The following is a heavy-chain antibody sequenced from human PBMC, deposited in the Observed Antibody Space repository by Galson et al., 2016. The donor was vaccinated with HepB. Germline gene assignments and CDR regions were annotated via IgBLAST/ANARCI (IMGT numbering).Heavy chain of an antibody. CDR1: GFSFSTSG. V-gene: IGHV3-23*01. J-gene: IGHJ4*02. D-gene: IGHD3-16*01. Sequence: SLRLSCAVSGFSFSTSGMSWVRQTPGRGLEWVSGITGSGAATHYADSVRGRFTISRDNSKNTLYLYMNSLRVGDTAVYYCGKHGGFDYWGQGALVTVSS. CDR3: GKHGGFDY. CDR2: ITGSGAAT.